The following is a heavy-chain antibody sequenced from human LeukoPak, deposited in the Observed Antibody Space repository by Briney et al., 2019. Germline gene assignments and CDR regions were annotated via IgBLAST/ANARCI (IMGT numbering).Heavy chain of an antibody. Sequence: ASVKVSCKASGYTFTGYYMHWVRQAPGQGLEWMGWINPNSGGTNYAQKFQGRVTMTRDTSISTAYMELSSLRSEDTAVYYCARVWPIAVAVNWFDPWGQGTLVTVSS. CDR3: ARVWPIAVAVNWFDP. CDR1: GYTFTGYY. CDR2: INPNSGGT. V-gene: IGHV1-2*02. J-gene: IGHJ5*02. D-gene: IGHD6-19*01.